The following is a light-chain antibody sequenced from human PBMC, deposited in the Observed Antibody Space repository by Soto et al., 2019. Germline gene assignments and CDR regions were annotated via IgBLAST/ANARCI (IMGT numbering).Light chain of an antibody. CDR1: SSNIGAGYD. CDR2: GNS. Sequence: QSVLTQPPSVSGAPGQRVTISCTGSSSNIGAGYDVHWYQQLPGTAPKLLIYGNSNRPSGVPDRFFGSKSGTSASLAITGLQAEDEADYYRQSYDSSLSAWVFGGGTKLTVL. J-gene: IGLJ3*02. V-gene: IGLV1-40*01. CDR3: QSYDSSLSAWV.